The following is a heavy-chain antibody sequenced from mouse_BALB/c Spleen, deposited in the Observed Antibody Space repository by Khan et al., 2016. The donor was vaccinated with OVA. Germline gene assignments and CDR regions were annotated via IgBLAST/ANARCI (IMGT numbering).Heavy chain of an antibody. D-gene: IGHD1-1*01. CDR2: FYPGSGSI. Sequence: QVQLKQSGAELVKPGASVKLSCKASGYTFTDYIIHWVKQRSGQGLEWIGWFYPGSGSIKYNEKFKDKATLTADKSSSTVYMELSRVTSEDAAVYFCARLYYGYGYFDVWGAGTTVTVSS. J-gene: IGHJ1*01. V-gene: IGHV1-62-2*01. CDR1: GYTFTDYI. CDR3: ARLYYGYGYFDV.